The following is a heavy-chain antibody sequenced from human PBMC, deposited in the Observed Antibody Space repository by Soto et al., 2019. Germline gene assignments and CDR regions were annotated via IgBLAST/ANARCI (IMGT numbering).Heavy chain of an antibody. CDR2: IYYSGST. CDR1: GGSISSYY. V-gene: IGHV4-59*01. J-gene: IGHJ4*02. CDR3: ARDFYGGYTYGPGDY. Sequence: PSETLSLTCTVSGGSISSYYWSWIRQPPGKGLEWIGYIYYSGSTNYNPSLKSRVTISVDTSKNQFSLELSSVTAADTAVYYCARDFYGGYTYGPGDYWGQGALVTVSS. D-gene: IGHD5-18*01.